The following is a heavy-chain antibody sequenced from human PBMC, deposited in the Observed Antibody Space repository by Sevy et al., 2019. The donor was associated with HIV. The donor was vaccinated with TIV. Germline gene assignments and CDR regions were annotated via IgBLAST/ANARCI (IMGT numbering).Heavy chain of an antibody. V-gene: IGHV3-30*02. J-gene: IGHJ3*01. Sequence: GGCLRLSCAATGFTFSRSGMHWVRQAPGKGLERVSFTRYDGTTKNYADSVKGRFTISRDNSKNTLYLQMNSLRADDTAVYYCAKMGSTTVTTSDAFDLWGQGTMVSVSS. CDR3: AKMGSTTVTTSDAFDL. D-gene: IGHD4-17*01. CDR1: GFTFSRSG. CDR2: TRYDGTTK.